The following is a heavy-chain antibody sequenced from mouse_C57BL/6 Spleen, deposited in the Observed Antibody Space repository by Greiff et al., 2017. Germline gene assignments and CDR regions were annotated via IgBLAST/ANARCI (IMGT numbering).Heavy chain of an antibody. CDR2: IYPGDGDT. J-gene: IGHJ2*01. D-gene: IGHD1-1*01. CDR1: GYAFSSSW. Sequence: QVQLKESGPELVKPGASVKISCKASGYAFSSSWMNWVKQRPGKGLEWIGRIYPGDGDTNYNGKVKGKATLTADKSSSTAYMQLSSLTSEDSAVYVCARDYYGSSYFDYWGQGTTLTVSS. CDR3: ARDYYGSSYFDY. V-gene: IGHV1-82*01.